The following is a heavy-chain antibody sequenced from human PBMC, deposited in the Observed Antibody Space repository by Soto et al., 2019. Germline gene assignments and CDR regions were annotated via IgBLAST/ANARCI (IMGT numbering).Heavy chain of an antibody. Sequence: PGGSMRLSCAASGFIFSDYYIDWVRQAPGKGLEWVGRSKNKANNGTSEYAASVKGRFIISRDASKNSQYRQMNSLKTEDTAVYYCTRVDFYGSGANDYWGPSIRVTVSS. V-gene: IGHV3-72*01. CDR3: TRVDFYGSGANDY. CDR1: GFIFSDYY. J-gene: IGHJ4*02. CDR2: SKNKANNGTS. D-gene: IGHD3-10*01.